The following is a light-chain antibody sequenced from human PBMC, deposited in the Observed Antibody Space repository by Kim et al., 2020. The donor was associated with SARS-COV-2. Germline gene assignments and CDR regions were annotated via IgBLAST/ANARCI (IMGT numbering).Light chain of an antibody. V-gene: IGLV2-14*03. CDR2: DVS. Sequence: GQSITISCTGTSGDVGGYNYVSWYQQHPGKAPELMIYDVSNRPSGVSNRFSGSKSGNTASLTISGLQAEDEADYYCSSYTSSSTLVFGTGTKVTVL. CDR3: SSYTSSSTLV. J-gene: IGLJ1*01. CDR1: SGDVGGYNY.